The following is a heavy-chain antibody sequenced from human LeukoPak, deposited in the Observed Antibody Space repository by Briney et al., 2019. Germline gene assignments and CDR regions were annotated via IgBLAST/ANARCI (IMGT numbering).Heavy chain of an antibody. CDR1: GYIFTSYF. V-gene: IGHV1-46*01. Sequence: ASVKVSCKASGYIFTSYFMHWVRQAPGQGLEWMGLINPSGGSTRYAQKFQGRVTMTRDMSTSTVYMELRSLRSDDTAVYYCAKSMVRGVIPYYFDYWGQGTLVTVSS. J-gene: IGHJ4*02. D-gene: IGHD3-10*01. CDR3: AKSMVRGVIPYYFDY. CDR2: INPSGGST.